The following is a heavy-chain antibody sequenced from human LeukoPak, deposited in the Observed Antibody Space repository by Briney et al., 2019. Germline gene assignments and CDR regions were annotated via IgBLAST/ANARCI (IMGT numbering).Heavy chain of an antibody. CDR3: ARGPVDTAMGRGIQNWFDP. V-gene: IGHV1-69*13. D-gene: IGHD5-18*01. J-gene: IGHJ5*02. CDR2: IIPIFGTA. CDR1: GYTFTSYV. Sequence: GASVKVSCKASGYTFTSYVINWVRQAPGQGFEWMGGIIPIFGTANYAQKFQGRVTITADESTSTAYMELSSLRSEDTAVYYCARGPVDTAMGRGIQNWFDPWGQGTLVTVSS.